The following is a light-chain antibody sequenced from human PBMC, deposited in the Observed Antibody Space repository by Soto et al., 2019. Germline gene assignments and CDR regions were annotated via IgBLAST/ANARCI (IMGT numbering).Light chain of an antibody. CDR3: QQSHSSTLT. Sequence: IQMTQSPSSLSASVGDRVTITCRESQSIRNCLNWYQQKQGRAPEIXIYGAYSLQSGVPSRFSGSGSGTDFTLTISSLQPEDSEAYDCQQSHSSTLTFGGGTKVDIK. V-gene: IGKV1-39*01. CDR2: GAY. CDR1: QSIRNC. J-gene: IGKJ4*02.